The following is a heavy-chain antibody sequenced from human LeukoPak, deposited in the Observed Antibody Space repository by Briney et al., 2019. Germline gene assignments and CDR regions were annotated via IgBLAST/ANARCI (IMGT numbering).Heavy chain of an antibody. D-gene: IGHD3-16*02. CDR2: MNPNSGNT. V-gene: IGHV1-8*01. Sequence: ASVNVSCKASGYTFTSYDINWVRQATGQGLEWMGGMNPNSGNTGYAQKFQGRVTMTRNTSISTAYMELSSLRSEDTAVYYCASYRCCYYYYGMDVWGQGTTVTVSS. CDR1: GYTFTSYD. J-gene: IGHJ6*02. CDR3: ASYRCCYYYYGMDV.